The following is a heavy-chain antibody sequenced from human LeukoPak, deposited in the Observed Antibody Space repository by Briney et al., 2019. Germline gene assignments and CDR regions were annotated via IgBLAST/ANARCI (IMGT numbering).Heavy chain of an antibody. V-gene: IGHV3-21*01. Sequence: GGSLRLSCAASGFTFSSYSMNWVRQAPGKGLEWVSSISSGSSYIYYADSVKGRFTISRDNAKNSLYLQMNSLRAEDTAEYYCARDRNSYGFEGFDYWGQGTLVTVSS. J-gene: IGHJ4*02. CDR2: ISSGSSYI. D-gene: IGHD5-18*01. CDR1: GFTFSSYS. CDR3: ARDRNSYGFEGFDY.